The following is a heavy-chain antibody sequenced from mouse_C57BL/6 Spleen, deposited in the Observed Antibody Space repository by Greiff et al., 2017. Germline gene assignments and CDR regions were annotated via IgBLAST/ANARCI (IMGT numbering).Heavy chain of an antibody. J-gene: IGHJ3*01. CDR2: IYPGDGNT. Sequence: VKLQESGPELVKPGASVKISCKASGYAFSSSWMNWVKQRPGKGLEWIGGIYPGDGNTNYNGKFKGKATLTADKSSSTAYMPLISLTSEDSAVYFCARYDGGYYEEYAYWGQGTLVTVST. V-gene: IGHV1-82*01. D-gene: IGHD2-3*01. CDR1: GYAFSSSW. CDR3: ARYDGGYYEEYAY.